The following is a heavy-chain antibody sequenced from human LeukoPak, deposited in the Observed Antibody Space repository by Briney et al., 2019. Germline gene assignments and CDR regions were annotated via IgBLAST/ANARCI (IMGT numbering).Heavy chain of an antibody. V-gene: IGHV3-15*07. D-gene: IGHD1-26*01. CDR3: TTESSGSLPY. Sequence: GGSLRLSCAASGFSFSDTYINWVRQIPGTGLEWVGLIKNKADRGEIEYAAPVKDRFTISRDDSKNTVYLQMSNLKTEDTAVYYCTTESSGSLPYWGQGTLVTVSS. J-gene: IGHJ4*02. CDR1: GFSFSDTY. CDR2: IKNKADRGEI.